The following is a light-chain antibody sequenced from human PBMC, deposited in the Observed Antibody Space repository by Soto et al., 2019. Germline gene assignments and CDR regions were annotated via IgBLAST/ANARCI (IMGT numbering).Light chain of an antibody. CDR3: QQRSTCPPFT. CDR1: HSVSTS. V-gene: IGKV3-11*01. CDR2: DAS. J-gene: IGKJ3*01. Sequence: EIVLTQSPATLSLSPGERATLSCRASHSVSTSLAWYQQKPGQAPRLLIYDASNRATGIPARFSGSGSGTDFTLTIGSLEPEDFAVYYCQQRSTCPPFTFGPGNKVDIK.